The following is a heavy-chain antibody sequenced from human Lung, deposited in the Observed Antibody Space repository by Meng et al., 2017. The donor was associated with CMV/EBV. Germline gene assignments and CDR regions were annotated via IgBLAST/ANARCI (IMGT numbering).Heavy chain of an antibody. V-gene: IGHV7-4-1*02. CDR1: GYTFTRYP. CDR2: ISTNTGNP. D-gene: IGHD6-19*01. J-gene: IGHJ4*02. Sequence: QGKLVQSGSDLKKPGASVKVSCKASGYTFTRYPMNWVRQAPGQGLEWMGWISTNTGNPTYAQGFTGRFVFSVDTSVSTAYLQISSLKAEDTAVYYCGTLKYTSGFYGPAYWGQGALVTVSS. CDR3: GTLKYTSGFYGPAY.